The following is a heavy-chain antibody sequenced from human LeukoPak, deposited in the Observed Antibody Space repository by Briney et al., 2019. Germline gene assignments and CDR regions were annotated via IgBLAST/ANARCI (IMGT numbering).Heavy chain of an antibody. V-gene: IGHV3-23*01. CDR1: GFTFSSYA. CDR3: AKSRFISCYLDS. Sequence: GGSLRLSCAAFGFTFSSYAMTWVRQAPGKGLEWVSAISGSGGSTYYADSVKGRFTISRDNSKNTLYLQMNSLRAEDTAVYHCAKSRFISCYLDSWGQGTLVTVSS. CDR2: ISGSGGST. J-gene: IGHJ4*02. D-gene: IGHD2-2*01.